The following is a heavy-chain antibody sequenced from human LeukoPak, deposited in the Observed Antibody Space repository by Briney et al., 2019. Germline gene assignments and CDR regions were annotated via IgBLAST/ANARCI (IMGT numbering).Heavy chain of an antibody. CDR2: ISGSGGST. V-gene: IGHV3-23*01. J-gene: IGHJ6*03. Sequence: PGGSLRLSCAASGFTFSSYGMSWVRQAPGKGLEWVSAISGSGGSTYYADSVKGRFTISRDNAKNSLYLQMNSLRAEDTAVYYCAGRLGELGIAARPDYYYYMDVWGKGTTVTVSS. D-gene: IGHD6-6*01. CDR3: AGRLGELGIAARPDYYYYMDV. CDR1: GFTFSSYG.